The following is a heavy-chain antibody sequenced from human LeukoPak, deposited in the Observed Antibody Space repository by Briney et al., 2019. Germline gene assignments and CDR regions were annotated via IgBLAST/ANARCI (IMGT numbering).Heavy chain of an antibody. Sequence: SVKVSCKASGGTFSSYAISWVRQAPGQGLEWMGGIIPIFDTANYAQKFQGRVTITADESTSTAYMELSSLRSEDTAVYYCARLQRDGYNSLGSYNLDYWGQGTLVTVSS. V-gene: IGHV1-69*13. CDR2: IIPIFDTA. CDR3: ARLQRDGYNSLGSYNLDY. CDR1: GGTFSSYA. J-gene: IGHJ4*02. D-gene: IGHD5-24*01.